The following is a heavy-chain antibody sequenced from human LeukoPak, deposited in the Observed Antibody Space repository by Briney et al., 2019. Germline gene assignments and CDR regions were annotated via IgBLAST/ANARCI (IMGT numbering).Heavy chain of an antibody. J-gene: IGHJ5*02. V-gene: IGHV4-30-2*01. CDR3: AGEGEYGQSYS. CDR1: GDSISYESYY. CDR2: IYRGRT. Sequence: SETLSLTCAVSGDSISYESYYWNWIRQAPGKGPEWIGNIYRGRTRLDPSYTSRVAISVDMSKSQVSLSLTSVTAADTAIYYCAGEGEYGQSYSWGQGVLVVVSA. D-gene: IGHD4-17*01.